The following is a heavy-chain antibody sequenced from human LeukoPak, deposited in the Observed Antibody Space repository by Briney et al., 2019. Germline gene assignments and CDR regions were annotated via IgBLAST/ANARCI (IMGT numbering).Heavy chain of an antibody. Sequence: ASVKVSCKASGYTFTTYYIHWVRQAPGQGLEWMGIINPNGGSPTYAQKFQGRVTMTRDTSTSTVYMELRSLRSEDTAVYYCARGLYSGGDYWGQGTLVTVSS. CDR1: GYTFTTYY. CDR2: INPNGGSP. D-gene: IGHD1-26*01. J-gene: IGHJ4*02. V-gene: IGHV1-46*01. CDR3: ARGLYSGGDY.